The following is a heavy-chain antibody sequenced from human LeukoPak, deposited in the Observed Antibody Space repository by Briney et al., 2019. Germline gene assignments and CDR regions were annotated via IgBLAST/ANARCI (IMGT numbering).Heavy chain of an antibody. V-gene: IGHV5-51*01. CDR2: IHPGDSDT. CDR3: ARQVVVTAPFDY. D-gene: IGHD2-21*02. J-gene: IGHJ4*02. Sequence: GESLKISCKGSGYSFTSYWIGWVRQMPGKGLEWMGIIHPGDSDTRYSPSFQGQVTISADKSTTTAYLQWSSLKASDTAMYYCARQVVVTAPFDYWGQGTLVTVSS. CDR1: GYSFTSYW.